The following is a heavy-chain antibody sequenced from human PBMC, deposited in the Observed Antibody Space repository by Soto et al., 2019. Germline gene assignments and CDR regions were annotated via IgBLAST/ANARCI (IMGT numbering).Heavy chain of an antibody. CDR3: VWSRSYDM. CDR2: IYSDSTGGST. D-gene: IGHD2-21*01. Sequence: WGSLRLSCAVSGFTVNTHYMTWVRQAPGKGLEWVSLIYSDSTGGSTYYADSVKGRFTISRDKSKNALYLQMSSLRPEDTATYYCVWSRSYDMWGQGTMVTVSS. CDR1: GFTVNTHY. V-gene: IGHV3-53*01. J-gene: IGHJ3*02.